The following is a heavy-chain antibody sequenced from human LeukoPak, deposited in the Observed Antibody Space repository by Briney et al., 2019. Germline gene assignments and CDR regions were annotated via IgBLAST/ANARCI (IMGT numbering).Heavy chain of an antibody. CDR3: ARSITMVRGLFDP. CDR2: IYPGASDT. V-gene: IGHV5-51*01. D-gene: IGHD3-10*01. CDR1: GYSFSSYW. J-gene: IGHJ5*02. Sequence: GESLKICCKGSGYSFSSYWIGWVRQLPGKGLGLGWIIYPGASDTKYSPSFQGQVTISADKSISTAYLQWSSLKASDTAMYYCARSITMVRGLFDPWGQGTLVTVSS.